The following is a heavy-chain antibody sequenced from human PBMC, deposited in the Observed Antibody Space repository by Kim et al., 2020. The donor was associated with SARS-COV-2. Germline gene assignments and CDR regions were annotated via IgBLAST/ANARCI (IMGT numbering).Heavy chain of an antibody. D-gene: IGHD1-26*01. CDR2: ISAYNGNT. Sequence: ASVKVSCKASGYTFTSYGISWVRQAPGQGLEWMGWISAYNGNTNYAQKLQGRVTMTTDTSTSTAYMELRSLRSDDTAVYYCARTGRRTYSGSYSGGCDYWGQGTLVTVSS. CDR1: GYTFTSYG. J-gene: IGHJ4*02. V-gene: IGHV1-18*04. CDR3: ARTGRRTYSGSYSGGCDY.